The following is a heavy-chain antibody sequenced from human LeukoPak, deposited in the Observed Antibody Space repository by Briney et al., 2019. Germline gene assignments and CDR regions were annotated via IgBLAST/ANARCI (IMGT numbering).Heavy chain of an antibody. CDR3: ARTRDYGGKLDY. J-gene: IGHJ4*02. CDR1: GFTFSSYG. V-gene: IGHV3-33*08. Sequence: GGSLRLSCAASGFTFSSYGMHWVRQAPGKGLEWVAVIWYDGSNKYYADSVKGRFTISRDNSKNTLYLQTNSLRAEDTAVYYCARTRDYGGKLDYWGQGTLVTVSS. CDR2: IWYDGSNK. D-gene: IGHD4-23*01.